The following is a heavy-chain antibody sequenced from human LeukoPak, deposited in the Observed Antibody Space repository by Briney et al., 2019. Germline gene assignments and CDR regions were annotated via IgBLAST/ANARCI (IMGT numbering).Heavy chain of an antibody. CDR3: ATDTTGTTLSFDY. Sequence: ASVKVSCKASGYTFTSYYMHWVRQAPGQGLEWMGIINPSGGSTSYAQKFQGRVTMTEDTSTDTAYMELSSLRSEDTAVYYCATDTTGTTLSFDYWGQGTLVTVSS. V-gene: IGHV1-46*01. J-gene: IGHJ4*02. CDR1: GYTFTSYY. CDR2: INPSGGST. D-gene: IGHD1-1*01.